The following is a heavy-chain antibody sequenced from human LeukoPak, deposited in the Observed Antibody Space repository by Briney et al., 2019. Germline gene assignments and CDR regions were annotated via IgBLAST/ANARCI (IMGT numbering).Heavy chain of an antibody. Sequence: SETLSLTCTVSGGSISSSSYYWGWIRQPPGKGLEGIGSIYYSGSTYYNPSLKSRVTISVDPSKNQFSLKLSSVTAADTAVYYCARDLGYCSGGSCWADAFDVWGQGTMVTVSS. V-gene: IGHV4-39*02. D-gene: IGHD2-15*01. CDR2: IYYSGST. CDR1: GGSISSSSYY. J-gene: IGHJ3*01. CDR3: ARDLGYCSGGSCWADAFDV.